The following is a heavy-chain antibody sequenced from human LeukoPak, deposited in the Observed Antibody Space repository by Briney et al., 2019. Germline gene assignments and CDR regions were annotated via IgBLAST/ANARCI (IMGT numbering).Heavy chain of an antibody. J-gene: IGHJ4*02. CDR2: INHSGST. CDR1: GGSFSGYY. D-gene: IGHD5-12*01. CDR3: ARQYSGYVFDY. Sequence: SETLSLTCAVYGGSFSGYYWSWIRQPPGKGLEWIGEINHSGSTDYNPSLKSRVTISVDTSKNQFSLKLSSVTAADTAVYYCARQYSGYVFDYWGQGTLVTVSS. V-gene: IGHV4-34*01.